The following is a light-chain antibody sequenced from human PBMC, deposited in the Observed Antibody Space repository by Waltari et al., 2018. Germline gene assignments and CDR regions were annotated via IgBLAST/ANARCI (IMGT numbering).Light chain of an antibody. CDR2: EVS. J-gene: IGLJ2*01. CDR1: SSDVGGYNY. Sequence: QSALTQPPSASGSPGQSVTIPCTGTSSDVGGYNYVSWYQQHPGKAPKLIIYEVSKWPSGVPGRFSGSKSGNTASLTVSGLQAEDEADYYCSSYAGSNNVVFGGGTKLTVL. CDR3: SSYAGSNNVV. V-gene: IGLV2-8*01.